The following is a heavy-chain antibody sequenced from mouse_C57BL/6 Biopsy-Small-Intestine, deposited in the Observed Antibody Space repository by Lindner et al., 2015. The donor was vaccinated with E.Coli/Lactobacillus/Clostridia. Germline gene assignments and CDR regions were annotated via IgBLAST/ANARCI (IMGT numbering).Heavy chain of an antibody. V-gene: IGHV1-81*01. CDR2: IYPRSGNT. J-gene: IGHJ1*03. CDR3: ARCEWYFDV. CDR1: GYTFTSYG. Sequence: VQLQESGAELARPGASVKLSCKASGYTFTSYGISWVKQRTGQGLEWIGEIYPRSGNTYYNEKFKGKATLTADKSSSTAYMELRSLTSEDSAVYFCARCEWYFDVWGTGTTVTVSS.